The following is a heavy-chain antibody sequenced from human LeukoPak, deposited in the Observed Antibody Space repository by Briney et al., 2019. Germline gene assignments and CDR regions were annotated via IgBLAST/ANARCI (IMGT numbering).Heavy chain of an antibody. J-gene: IGHJ4*02. V-gene: IGHV3-23*01. D-gene: IGHD6-19*01. Sequence: PGGSLRLSCAASGFTFSTYAMSWVRQAPGKGLEWVSVISSSTGSAFYADSVKGRFTISRDNAKNSLYLQMNSLRAEDTAVYYCARDGHSSGPETFDYWGQGTLVTVSS. CDR1: GFTFSTYA. CDR2: ISSSTGSA. CDR3: ARDGHSSGPETFDY.